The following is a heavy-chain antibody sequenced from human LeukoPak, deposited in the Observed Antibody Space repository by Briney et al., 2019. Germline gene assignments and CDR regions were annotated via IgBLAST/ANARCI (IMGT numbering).Heavy chain of an antibody. V-gene: IGHV1-18*01. CDR1: GYTFTGFH. CDR3: ARSDYYDSSGYPDAFDI. J-gene: IGHJ3*02. CDR2: ISAYNGNT. Sequence: ASVKVSCKASGYTFTGFHMHWVRQAPGQGLEWMGWISAYNGNTNYAQKLQGRVTMTTDTSTSTAYMELRSLRSDDTAVYYCARSDYYDSSGYPDAFDIWGQGTMVTVSS. D-gene: IGHD3-22*01.